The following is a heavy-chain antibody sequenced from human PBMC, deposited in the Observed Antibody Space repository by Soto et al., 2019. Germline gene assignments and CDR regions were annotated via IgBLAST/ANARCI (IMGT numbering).Heavy chain of an antibody. Sequence: QVHLVQSGAEVKNPGASVKVACKASGYTFTNNAMHWVRQAPAQRLEWMGWINTATGNTKYSRKFLGRISLTRDTSATTVYMELSRLTSTDTAVYYCARDILCENWFAPWGQGTLVTVSS. CDR1: GYTFTNNA. CDR3: ARDILCENWFAP. J-gene: IGHJ5*02. CDR2: INTATGNT. V-gene: IGHV1-3*04.